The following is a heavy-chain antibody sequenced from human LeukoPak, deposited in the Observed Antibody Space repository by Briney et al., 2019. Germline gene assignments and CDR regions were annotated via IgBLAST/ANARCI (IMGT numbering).Heavy chain of an antibody. V-gene: IGHV3-53*01. CDR3: ATTGGYWTGIYDR. J-gene: IGHJ5*02. CDR1: GFAVTTNY. Sequence: PGGSLRLSCAASGFAVTTNYMTWVRQAPGKGPEWVSGIHGDGRTYYADSVKGRFTISRDRSKNTLYLQMNSLRAEDTAVYYCATTGGYWTGIYDRWGQGTLVTASS. D-gene: IGHD1-1*01. CDR2: IHGDGRT.